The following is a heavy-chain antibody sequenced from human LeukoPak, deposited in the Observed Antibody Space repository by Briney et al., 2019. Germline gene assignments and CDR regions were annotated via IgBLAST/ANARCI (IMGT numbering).Heavy chain of an antibody. CDR1: GGSFSGYY. CDR3: ARGVVAAPTNFDY. D-gene: IGHD2-15*01. J-gene: IGHJ4*02. V-gene: IGHV4-34*01. CDR2: INHSGSA. Sequence: SETLSLTCAVYGGSFSGYYRSWIRQPPGKGLEWIGEINHSGSANYNPSLKSRVTILLDTSKNQFSLNLSSVTAADTAVYYCARGVVAAPTNFDYWGQGTLVTVSS.